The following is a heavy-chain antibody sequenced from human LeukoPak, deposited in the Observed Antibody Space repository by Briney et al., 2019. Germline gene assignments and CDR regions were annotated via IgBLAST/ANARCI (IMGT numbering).Heavy chain of an antibody. V-gene: IGHV3-48*02. J-gene: IGHJ4*02. CDR3: ARANTLDY. CDR2: ISSSSSSI. Sequence: GGSLRLSCAASGFTLSSYGMNWVRQAPREGVEWVSYISSSSSSIYYADSVKGRFTISRDNAKNSLYLQMNSLRDEDTAVYYCARANTLDYWGQGTLVTVSS. D-gene: IGHD1/OR15-1a*01. CDR1: GFTLSSYG.